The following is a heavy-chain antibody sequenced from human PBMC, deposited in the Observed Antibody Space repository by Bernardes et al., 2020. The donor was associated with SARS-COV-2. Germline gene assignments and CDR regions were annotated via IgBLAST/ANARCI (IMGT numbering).Heavy chain of an antibody. J-gene: IGHJ4*02. CDR1: GFTFSSYS. Sequence: GGSLRLSCAASGFTFSSYSMNWVRQAPGKGLEWVSSISSSSSYIYYADSVKGRFTISRDNAKNSLYLQMNSLRAEDTAVYYCASGPLYYYDSSGPIDYWGQGTLVTVSS. V-gene: IGHV3-21*01. D-gene: IGHD3-22*01. CDR3: ASGPLYYYDSSGPIDY. CDR2: ISSSSSYI.